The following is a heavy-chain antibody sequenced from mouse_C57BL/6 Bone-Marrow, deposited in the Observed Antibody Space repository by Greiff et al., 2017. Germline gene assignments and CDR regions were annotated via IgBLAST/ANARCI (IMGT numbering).Heavy chain of an antibody. D-gene: IGHD1-1*01. CDR3: ARDYYGSSYGWFAY. CDR1: GYTFTDYN. Sequence: VQLKQSGPELVKPGASVKIPCKASGYTFTDYNMDWVKQSHGKRLEWIGDINPNNGGTIYNQKFKGKATLTVDKSSSTAYMELRSLTSEDTAVYYCARDYYGSSYGWFAYWGQGTLVTVSA. V-gene: IGHV1-18*01. J-gene: IGHJ3*01. CDR2: INPNNGGT.